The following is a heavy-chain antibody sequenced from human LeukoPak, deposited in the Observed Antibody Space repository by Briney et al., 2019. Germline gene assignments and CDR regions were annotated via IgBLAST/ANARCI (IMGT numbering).Heavy chain of an antibody. V-gene: IGHV3-23*01. J-gene: IGHJ4*02. D-gene: IGHD1-26*01. CDR2: FCGDGCGT. Sequence: PGGSLRLSCAASVFTFRNYAMSWVRQAPGKGVEWVSGFCGDGCGTFYAESVKARFTIPRDNSKNTLSLQMHSMRAKDTAMYYCAKDFKSGDGKWEVDFWGQGTLVTVSS. CDR1: VFTFRNYA. CDR3: AKDFKSGDGKWEVDF.